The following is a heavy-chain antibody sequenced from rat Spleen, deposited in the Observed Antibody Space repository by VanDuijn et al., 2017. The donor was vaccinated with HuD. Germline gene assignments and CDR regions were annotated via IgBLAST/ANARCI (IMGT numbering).Heavy chain of an antibody. CDR3: ARHSTGKGFAY. CDR2: ISTSGTNT. J-gene: IGHJ3*01. CDR1: GFTFSNDY. V-gene: IGHV5-25*01. D-gene: IGHD5-1*01. Sequence: EVQLVESGGGLVQPGRSMKLSCAASGFTFSNDYMAWVRQAPTQGLEWVASISTSGTNTYYRDSVKGRFTISRDNAKSTLYLQMDSLRSEDTATYYCARHSTGKGFAYWGKALWSLSLQ.